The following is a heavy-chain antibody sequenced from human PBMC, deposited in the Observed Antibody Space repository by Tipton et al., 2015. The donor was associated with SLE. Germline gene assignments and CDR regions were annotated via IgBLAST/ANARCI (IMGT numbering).Heavy chain of an antibody. CDR1: GFTFSNYS. J-gene: IGHJ5*01. D-gene: IGHD3-22*01. V-gene: IGHV3-48*01. CDR2: ISSSSSTK. CDR3: ARARPERVSGYPNWFDS. Sequence: SLRLSCAASGFTFSNYSMNWVRQAPEKGLEWVSYISSSSSTKHYADSVKGRFTISRDNVKNSLYLQMNSLRAEDTAVYYCARARPERVSGYPNWFDSWGQGTLVTVSS.